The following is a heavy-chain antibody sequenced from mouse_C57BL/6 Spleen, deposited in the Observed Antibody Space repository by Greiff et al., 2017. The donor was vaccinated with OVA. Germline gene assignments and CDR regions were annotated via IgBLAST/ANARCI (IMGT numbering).Heavy chain of an antibody. Sequence: EVMLVESGGGLVQPKGSLKLSCAASGFSFNTYAMNWVRQAPGKGLEWVARIRSKSNNYATYYADSVKDRFTISRDDSESMLYLQMNNLKTEDTAMYYCVTYDYDVGNAMDYWGQGTSVTVSS. D-gene: IGHD2-4*01. CDR2: IRSKSNNYAT. V-gene: IGHV10-1*01. J-gene: IGHJ4*01. CDR1: GFSFNTYA. CDR3: VTYDYDVGNAMDY.